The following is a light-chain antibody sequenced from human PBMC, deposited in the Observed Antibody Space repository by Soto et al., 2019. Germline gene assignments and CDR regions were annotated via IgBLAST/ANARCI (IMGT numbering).Light chain of an antibody. V-gene: IGKV3-20*01. CDR2: GAS. CDR1: QSISSSS. J-gene: IGKJ4*01. CDR3: QQDGGSRLVT. Sequence: ESALTQSPGTLSLSPGERATLSCRASQSISSSSLAWYQQRPRQAPRLLISGASNRATGIPDRFSGSGSGTDFPLTISRLEPEDVALSYCQQDGGSRLVTFGGGTKVEIK.